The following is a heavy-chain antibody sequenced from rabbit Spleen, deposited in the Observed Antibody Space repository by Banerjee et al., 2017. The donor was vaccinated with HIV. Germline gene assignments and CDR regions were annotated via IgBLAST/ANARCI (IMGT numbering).Heavy chain of an antibody. CDR1: GFSFSNSYW. J-gene: IGHJ4*01. D-gene: IGHD4-2*01. V-gene: IGHV1S40*01. CDR3: ARDAGIGDDYWDL. Sequence: QSLEESGGDLGKPGASLTLTFTASGFSFSNSYWICWVRQAPGKGLEWIGCIWTSSGGTYYANWAKGRFSISKTSTTVTLQMTSLTAADTATYFCARDAGIGDDYWDLWGHGTLVTVS. CDR2: IWTSSGGT.